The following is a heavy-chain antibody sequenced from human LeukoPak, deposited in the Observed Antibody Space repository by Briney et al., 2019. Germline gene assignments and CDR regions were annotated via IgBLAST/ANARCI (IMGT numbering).Heavy chain of an antibody. V-gene: IGHV3-23*01. CDR3: AKRRSGSSGWFPFDS. J-gene: IGHJ4*02. D-gene: IGHD6-19*01. CDR1: GFTFSAYV. Sequence: GGSLRLSCVASGFTFSAYVMAWVRQAPGKGLEWVSGISGSGVSAYYGDSVKGRFTITRDNPKNTVYLQMDSLRAEDTAVYYCAKRRSGSSGWFPFDSWGQGTLVTVSS. CDR2: ISGSGVSA.